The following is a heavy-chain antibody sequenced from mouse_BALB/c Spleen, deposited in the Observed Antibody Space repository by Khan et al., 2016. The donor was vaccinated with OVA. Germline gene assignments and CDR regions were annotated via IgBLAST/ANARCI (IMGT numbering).Heavy chain of an antibody. CDR1: GYIFTDYY. CDR2: IYPGSGNT. D-gene: IGHD2-13*01. J-gene: IGHJ3*01. Sequence: QVQLKESGPELVKPGASVKISCKASGYIFTDYYINWVKQKPGQGLEWIGWIYPGSGNTKYNENFKDKATLTVDTSSSTAYMQLSSLTSEDTAVYFCASWTDSGSTSWFGYWGQGTLVTVST. CDR3: ASWTDSGSTSWFGY. V-gene: IGHV1-84*02.